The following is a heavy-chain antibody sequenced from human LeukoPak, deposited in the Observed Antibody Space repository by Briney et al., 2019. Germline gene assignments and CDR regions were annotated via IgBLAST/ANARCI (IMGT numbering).Heavy chain of an antibody. J-gene: IGHJ4*02. CDR2: ISYDGSNK. V-gene: IGHV3-30-3*01. CDR1: GFTFSSYA. CDR3: ARGGGDPEPRSNIVATSFDY. D-gene: IGHD5-12*01. Sequence: PGRSLRLSCAASGFTFSSYAMHWVRQAPGKGLEWVAVISYDGSNKYYADSVKGRFTISRDNSKNTLYLQMNSLRAEDTAVYYCARGGGDPEPRSNIVATSFDYWGQGTLVTVSS.